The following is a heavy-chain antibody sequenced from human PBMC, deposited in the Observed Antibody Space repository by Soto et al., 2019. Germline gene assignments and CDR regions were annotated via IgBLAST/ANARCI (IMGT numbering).Heavy chain of an antibody. D-gene: IGHD2-15*01. CDR3: ARGIATGQLDP. J-gene: IGHJ5*02. CDR1: GYTFTRYT. V-gene: IGHV1-3*01. Sequence: ASVKVSCKASGYTFTRYTMNWVRQAPGQRLEWXGWXNPXXXXXKXXXKFQDRVIITRDTSASTAYMDLSSLRSEGTAVYYCARGIATGQLDPWGQGTLVTASS. CDR2: XNPXXXXX.